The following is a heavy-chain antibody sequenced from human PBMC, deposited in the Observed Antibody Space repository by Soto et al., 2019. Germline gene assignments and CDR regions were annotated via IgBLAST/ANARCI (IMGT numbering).Heavy chain of an antibody. D-gene: IGHD6-6*01. V-gene: IGHV1-46*01. CDR2: INPSGGST. Sequence: GASVKVSCKASGYTFTSYYMHWVRRAPGQGLEWMGIINPSGGSTGYAQKFQGRVTMTRDTSTSTVYMELSSLRFEDTAVYYCARTRGEYSSSSWPYYGMDVWGQGTTVTVSS. J-gene: IGHJ6*02. CDR3: ARTRGEYSSSSWPYYGMDV. CDR1: GYTFTSYY.